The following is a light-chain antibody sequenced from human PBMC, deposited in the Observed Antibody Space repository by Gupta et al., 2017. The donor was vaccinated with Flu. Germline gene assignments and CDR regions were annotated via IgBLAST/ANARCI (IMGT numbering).Light chain of an antibody. Sequence: QSVLTQPSSASGPPGQRVTISCSGSSSNIGRNTVIWYQQLPGTAPRLLIDTNNQRPSGVPDRFSGSKSGTSASLAISGLQSEDEGDYYCAAWDDSREVVFGGGTKLTVL. J-gene: IGLJ3*02. V-gene: IGLV1-44*01. CDR1: SSNIGRNT. CDR3: AAWDDSREVV. CDR2: TNN.